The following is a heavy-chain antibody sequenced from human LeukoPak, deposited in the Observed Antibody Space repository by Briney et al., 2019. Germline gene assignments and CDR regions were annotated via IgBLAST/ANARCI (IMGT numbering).Heavy chain of an antibody. J-gene: IGHJ3*02. V-gene: IGHV4-59*08. CDR1: GVSISSYY. Sequence: SETLSLTCTVSGVSISSYYWSWIRQPPGKGLEWIGYIYYSGSTNYNPSLKSRVTISVDTSKNQFSLKLSSVTAADTAVYYCARREYSEAVGDAFDIWGQGTMVTVSS. CDR3: ARREYSEAVGDAFDI. D-gene: IGHD5-12*01. CDR2: IYYSGST.